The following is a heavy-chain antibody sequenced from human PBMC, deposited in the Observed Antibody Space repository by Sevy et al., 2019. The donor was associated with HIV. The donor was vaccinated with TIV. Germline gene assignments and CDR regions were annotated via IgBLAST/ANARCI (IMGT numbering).Heavy chain of an antibody. CDR2: ISSGSSYI. D-gene: IGHD6-19*01. J-gene: IGHJ6*02. Sequence: GGSLRLSCAASRFTFSSYSMNWVRQAPGKGLEWVSSISSGSSYIYYADSVKGRFTISRDNAKNSVYLQMNSLRAEDTAVYFCASDRGGSSAPSSYGMHVWGQGTTVTVSS. V-gene: IGHV3-21*01. CDR1: RFTFSSYS. CDR3: ASDRGGSSAPSSYGMHV.